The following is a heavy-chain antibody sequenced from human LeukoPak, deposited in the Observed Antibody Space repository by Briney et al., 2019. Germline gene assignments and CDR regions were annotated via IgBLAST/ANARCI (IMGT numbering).Heavy chain of an antibody. V-gene: IGHV1-46*01. Sequence: GASVKVSCKASGYTFTSYYMHWVRQAPGQGLEWMGIINPSGGSTSYAQKFQGRVTMTRDTSTSTVYMELSSLRSEDTAVYYCAGVSGGSSRGIGPSDYGMDVWGQGTTVTVSS. D-gene: IGHD6-13*01. CDR2: INPSGGST. J-gene: IGHJ6*02. CDR3: AGVSGGSSRGIGPSDYGMDV. CDR1: GYTFTSYY.